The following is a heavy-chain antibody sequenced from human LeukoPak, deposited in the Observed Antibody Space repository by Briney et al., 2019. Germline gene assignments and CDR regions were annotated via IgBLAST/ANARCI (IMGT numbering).Heavy chain of an antibody. D-gene: IGHD3-3*01. CDR3: TSPRGYDFWSGYYFDY. V-gene: IGHV3-48*04. CDR1: GFTFSSYS. J-gene: IGHJ4*02. Sequence: GGSLRLSCAASGFTFSSYSMNWVRQAPGKGLEGVSYISSSGSTIYYADSVKGRFTISRDNAKNSLYLQMNSLRAEDTAVYYCTSPRGYDFWSGYYFDYWGQGTLVTVSS. CDR2: ISSSGSTI.